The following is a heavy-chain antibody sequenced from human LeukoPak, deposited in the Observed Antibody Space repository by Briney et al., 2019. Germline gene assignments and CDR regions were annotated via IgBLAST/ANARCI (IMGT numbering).Heavy chain of an antibody. J-gene: IGHJ4*02. CDR3: ARAHPYYFDY. CDR2: IYYSGST. V-gene: IGHV4-39*07. CDR1: GGSISSSSYY. Sequence: SETLSLTCTVSGGSISSSSYYWGWIRQPPGKGLEWIGIIYYSGSTYYNPSLKSRVTISVDTSKNQFSLKLSSVTAADTAVYYCARAHPYYFDYWGQGTLVTVSS.